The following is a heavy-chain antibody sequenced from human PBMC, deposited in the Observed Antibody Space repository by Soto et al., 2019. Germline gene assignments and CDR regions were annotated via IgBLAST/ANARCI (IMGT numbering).Heavy chain of an antibody. D-gene: IGHD1-26*01. V-gene: IGHV1-8*01. Sequence: QVQLVQSGAEVKKPGASVKVSCKASGYTFSSYDINWVRQATGQGLEWMGWMNPNSGNTNYAQKFQGRVTMTRNTAITTAYMELSSRRSEDAAVYCCAGERSWLDPWGQGTLVTVSS. J-gene: IGHJ5*02. CDR2: MNPNSGNT. CDR1: GYTFSSYD. CDR3: AGERSWLDP.